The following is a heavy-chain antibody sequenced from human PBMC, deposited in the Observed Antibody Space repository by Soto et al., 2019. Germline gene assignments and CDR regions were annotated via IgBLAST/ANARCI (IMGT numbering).Heavy chain of an antibody. J-gene: IGHJ4*02. V-gene: IGHV1-18*01. Sequence: SVKVTCKNSGYTLSSNGCRWVRQAPGQGLEWIGWISGYNGNTNYAQRFQGRVTMTTDTSTSTAYMELRSLRSDDTAVYYCAREGQLGYWGQGTLVTVSS. CDR1: GYTLSSNG. D-gene: IGHD6-6*01. CDR2: ISGYNGNT. CDR3: AREGQLGY.